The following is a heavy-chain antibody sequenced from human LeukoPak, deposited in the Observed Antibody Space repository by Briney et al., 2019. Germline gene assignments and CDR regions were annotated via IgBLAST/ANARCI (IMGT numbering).Heavy chain of an antibody. D-gene: IGHD3-16*01. CDR3: ARGPLFAS. CDR1: GASITSDDFY. Sequence: SQTLSLTCTVSGASITSDDFYWNWIRQHPGKGLEWIGYIYYTGSTYYNSSLKSRVTISIDTSKSQFSLNLSSVTAADTAVYYCARGPLFASWSQGTLVTVSS. CDR2: IYYTGST. J-gene: IGHJ1*01. V-gene: IGHV4-31*03.